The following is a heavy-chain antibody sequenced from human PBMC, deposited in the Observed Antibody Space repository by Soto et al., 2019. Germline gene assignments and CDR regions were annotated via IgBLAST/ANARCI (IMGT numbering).Heavy chain of an antibody. CDR3: AREPLYCSSSSCYHRFDP. D-gene: IGHD2-2*01. V-gene: IGHV4-59*01. CDR1: GGSISSYY. CDR2: IYNSGST. Sequence: PSETLSLTCIVSGGSISSYYWSWSRQPPGKGLEWIGYIYNSGSTTYNPSLKNRVTFSVDTSRNQFSLKLSSVTAADTAVYFCAREPLYCSSSSCYHRFDPWGQGTLVTVSS. J-gene: IGHJ5*02.